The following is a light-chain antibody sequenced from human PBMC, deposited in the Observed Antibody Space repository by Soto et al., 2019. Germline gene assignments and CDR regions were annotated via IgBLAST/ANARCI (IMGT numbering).Light chain of an antibody. CDR1: SSDVGGYNY. V-gene: IGLV2-14*01. CDR2: DVS. J-gene: IGLJ2*01. CDR3: SSYTSSSTLVV. Sequence: QSALTQPASVSGSPGQSITISCTGTSSDVGGYNYVSWYQQHPGKAPQLMIYDVSNRPSGVSNRFSGSKSGNTASLTISGLQAEDEDDYYCSSYTSSSTLVVFGGGTKVTVL.